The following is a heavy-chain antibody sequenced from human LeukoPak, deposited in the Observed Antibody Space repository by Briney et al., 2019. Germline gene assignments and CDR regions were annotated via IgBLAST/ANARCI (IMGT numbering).Heavy chain of an antibody. J-gene: IGHJ4*02. Sequence: GGSLRLSCAASGFTFSSYGMHWVRQAPGKGLEWVAFIRYDGRNSYYGDSVKGRFTISRDNSKSTLYLQMNSLRTEDTAVYYCAKDTGYYGSGTYENYYLDYWGQGTLVTVSS. CDR3: AKDTGYYGSGTYENYYLDY. D-gene: IGHD3-10*01. CDR2: IRYDGRNS. V-gene: IGHV3-30*02. CDR1: GFTFSSYG.